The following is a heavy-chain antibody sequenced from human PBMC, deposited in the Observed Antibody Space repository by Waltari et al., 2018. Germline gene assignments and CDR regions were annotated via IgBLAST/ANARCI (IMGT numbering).Heavy chain of an antibody. CDR1: GFTFSSYW. J-gene: IGHJ4*02. Sequence: EVQLVESGGGLVQPGGSLRLSCAASGFTFSSYWMSWVRQAPGKGLEWVANIKQDGSEKYYVDSVKGRFTISRDNAKNSLYLQMNSLRAEDTAVYYCARAYYYDSSGYYWIYFDYWGQGTLVTVSS. V-gene: IGHV3-7*01. CDR3: ARAYYYDSSGYYWIYFDY. D-gene: IGHD3-22*01. CDR2: IKQDGSEK.